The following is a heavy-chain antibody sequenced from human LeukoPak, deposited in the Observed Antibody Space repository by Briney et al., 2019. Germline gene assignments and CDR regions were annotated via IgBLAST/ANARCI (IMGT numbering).Heavy chain of an antibody. CDR3: ARAAGGDAVYYGSGRRYYDYHMDV. V-gene: IGHV4-59*10. CDR1: GGSFSGYF. CDR2: IDASGDT. D-gene: IGHD3-10*01. Sequence: SETLSLTCAVYGGSFSGYFCTWIRQPAGEGLEWIGRIDASGDTNYNPSLKSRVTLSLDTSERQCSLTVLSVTAADTAVYYCARAAGGDAVYYGSGRRYYDYHMDVWGKGTTVTISS. J-gene: IGHJ6*03.